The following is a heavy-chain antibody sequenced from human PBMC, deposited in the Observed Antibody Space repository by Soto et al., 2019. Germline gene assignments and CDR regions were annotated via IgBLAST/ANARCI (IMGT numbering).Heavy chain of an antibody. V-gene: IGHV3-23*01. Sequence: GGSLRLSCAASGVNFSSYAMNWVRQAPGKGLEWVSTISDTGGGTFYAGSVKGRFTISRDNSKNTLYLQMHSLRADDSAIYFCAVGRHKTSGSNTWFDPWGRGTLVTVSS. D-gene: IGHD3-22*01. CDR2: ISDTGGGT. CDR3: AVGRHKTSGSNTWFDP. J-gene: IGHJ5*02. CDR1: GVNFSSYA.